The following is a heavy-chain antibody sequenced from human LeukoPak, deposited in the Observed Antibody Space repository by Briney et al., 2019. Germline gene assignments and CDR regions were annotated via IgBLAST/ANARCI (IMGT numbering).Heavy chain of an antibody. CDR3: ARDKKGASCYDY. V-gene: IGHV4-59*01. CDR2: IYYSGST. J-gene: IGHJ4*02. D-gene: IGHD2-2*01. CDR1: GFTFSTYS. Sequence: GSLRLSCAASGFTFSTYSVTWVRQPPGKGLEWIGYIYYSGSTNYNPSLKSRVTISVDTSKNQFSLKLSSVTAADTAVYYCARDKKGASCYDYWGQGTLVTVSS.